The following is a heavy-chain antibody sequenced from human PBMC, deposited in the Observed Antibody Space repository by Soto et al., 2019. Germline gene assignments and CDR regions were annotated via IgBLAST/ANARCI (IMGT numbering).Heavy chain of an antibody. J-gene: IGHJ5*02. CDR3: ARDPAP. V-gene: IGHV4-31*03. Sequence: QVQLQESGPGLVKPSQTLSLTCTVSGGSISTGGYYWSWIRQHPGKGLEWIGYIYNRATTYYYPSLKSRVTISVDTSKHQFSLKLSSVTVADTAVYYCARDPAPWGQGALVTVAS. CDR1: GGSISTGGYY. CDR2: IYNRATT.